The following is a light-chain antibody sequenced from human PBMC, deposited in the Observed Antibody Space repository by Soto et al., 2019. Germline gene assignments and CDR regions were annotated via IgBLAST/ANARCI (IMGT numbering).Light chain of an antibody. J-gene: IGKJ4*01. V-gene: IGKV3-20*01. CDR2: STS. CDR1: QTIGRNY. CDR3: QQYASSPRLT. Sequence: IVLRQSPCTLCLSPGETATLSSRASQTIGRNYLAWYQQKPGQAPRLLIFSTSTRATGIPERFSGGGSGTDFTLSISRLEPEDFAVYYCQQYASSPRLTFGGGTKVDIK.